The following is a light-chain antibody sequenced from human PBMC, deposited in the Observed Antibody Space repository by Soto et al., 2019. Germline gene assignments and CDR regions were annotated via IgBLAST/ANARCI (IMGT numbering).Light chain of an antibody. J-gene: IGKJ2*01. V-gene: IGKV1-39*01. CDR1: QTIGRY. Sequence: DIQMTQSPSSLSASGGDRVTITCRASQTIGRYLNWYQQQPGKAPKLLIYAGSNLQSGAPSRFSGTGSGTDFTLTISSLQPEDFTTYYCQQSFITPHTFGQGTKVDIK. CDR2: AGS. CDR3: QQSFITPHT.